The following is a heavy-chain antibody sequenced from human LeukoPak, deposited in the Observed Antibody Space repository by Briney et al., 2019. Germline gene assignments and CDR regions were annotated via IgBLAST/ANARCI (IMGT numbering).Heavy chain of an antibody. CDR2: IDPTDSYT. CDR3: ARQVYKHRIDY. CDR1: ESSSTNYS. Sequence: GESLKISCKGSESSSTNYSITWVPQMPGKGLEWMGRIDPTDSYTNYSPSFQGHVTLSADKSISTAYLQWSSLKASDTGMYYCARQVYKHRIDYWGQGTLVTVSS. D-gene: IGHD1-14*01. V-gene: IGHV5-10-1*01. J-gene: IGHJ4*02.